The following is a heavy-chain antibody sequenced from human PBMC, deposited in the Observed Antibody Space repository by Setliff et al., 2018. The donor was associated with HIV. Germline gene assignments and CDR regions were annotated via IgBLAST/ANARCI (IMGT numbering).Heavy chain of an antibody. Sequence: PGGSLRLSCAASGFSFSNAGMSWVRQAPGKGLEWIGLIKKKVDGGTTDYAAPVKGRFDISRDDSTNTVYLQMNSLKIEDTATYYCTTTFAAYDSSNWDQGTLVTVSS. CDR2: IKKKVDGGTT. J-gene: IGHJ4*02. CDR1: GFSFSNAG. V-gene: IGHV3-15*01. D-gene: IGHD3-22*01. CDR3: TTTFAAYDSSN.